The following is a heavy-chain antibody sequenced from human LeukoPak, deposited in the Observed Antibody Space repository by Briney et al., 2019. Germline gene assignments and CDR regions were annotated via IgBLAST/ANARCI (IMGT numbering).Heavy chain of an antibody. V-gene: IGHV3-48*03. CDR2: ISSSGSTI. Sequence: GGSLRLSCAASGFTFSSYEMNWVRQAPGKGLEWVSYISSSGSTIYYADSVKGRFTISRDNAKNSLYLQMNSLRAEDTAVYYRARVRRRYCSGGSCSTYWYFDLWGRGTLVTVSS. J-gene: IGHJ2*01. CDR3: ARVRRRYCSGGSCSTYWYFDL. CDR1: GFTFSSYE. D-gene: IGHD2-15*01.